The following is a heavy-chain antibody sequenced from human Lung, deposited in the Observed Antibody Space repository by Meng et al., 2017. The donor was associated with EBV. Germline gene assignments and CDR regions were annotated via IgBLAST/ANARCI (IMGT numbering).Heavy chain of an antibody. CDR3: ANAGRFGESLGDY. CDR2: IYYTGSS. J-gene: IGHJ4*02. CDR1: GGSVISGGYY. D-gene: IGHD3-10*01. Sequence: QVQLRASGPGLVQPSQTLSLTCTVSGGSVISGGYYWSWIRQQPGKGLEWIGYIYYTGSSFYNPSLKSRVTISVDTSKNQFSLNLSSVTAADTAVYYCANAGRFGESLGDYWGQGILVTVSS. V-gene: IGHV4-31*03.